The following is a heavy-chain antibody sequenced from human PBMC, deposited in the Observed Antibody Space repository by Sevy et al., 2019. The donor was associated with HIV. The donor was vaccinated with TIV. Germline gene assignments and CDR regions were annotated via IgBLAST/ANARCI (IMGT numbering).Heavy chain of an antibody. D-gene: IGHD2-2*02. CDR3: ARHDPVGYCSSTSCYSGDY. V-gene: IGHV5-51*07. J-gene: IGHJ4*02. Sequence: GSLRLSCKGSGYSFTSYWIGWVHQMPGKVLEWMGIIDPGDSDTRYSPSFQGQVTISADKSLSTAYLQWSSLKASDAASYYCARHDPVGYCSSTSCYSGDYWGQGTLVTVSS. CDR1: GYSFTSYW. CDR2: IDPGDSDT.